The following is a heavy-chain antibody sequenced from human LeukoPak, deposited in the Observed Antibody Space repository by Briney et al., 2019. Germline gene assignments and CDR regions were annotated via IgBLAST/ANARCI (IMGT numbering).Heavy chain of an antibody. D-gene: IGHD4-17*01. Sequence: SETLSLTCTVSGGSISSYYWSWIRQPPGEGLEWVWYIYYSGSTNYDPSLQSRVTISVETSKNQFSLNLSCVTAADTAVSYCTRAVRLYGDYPDPYYFDYWGQGNLVTVSS. CDR1: GGSISSYY. CDR2: IYYSGST. J-gene: IGHJ4*02. V-gene: IGHV4-59*01. CDR3: TRAVRLYGDYPDPYYFDY.